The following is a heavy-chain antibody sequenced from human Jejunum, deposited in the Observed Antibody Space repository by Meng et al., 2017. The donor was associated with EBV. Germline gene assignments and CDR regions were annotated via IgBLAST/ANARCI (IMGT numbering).Heavy chain of an antibody. Sequence: QLQLVQSGSELKKPGASVKVSCKASGYTSTSSGINWVRQAPGQGLEWMGWINTNTGYPTYAQDFTGRFVFSLDTSVSTAYLQITSLSTEDNAVYYCARVRPGGGWFDPWGQGTLVTVSS. D-gene: IGHD2-8*02. CDR2: INTNTGYP. CDR1: GYTSTSSG. V-gene: IGHV7-4-1*02. J-gene: IGHJ5*02. CDR3: ARVRPGGGWFDP.